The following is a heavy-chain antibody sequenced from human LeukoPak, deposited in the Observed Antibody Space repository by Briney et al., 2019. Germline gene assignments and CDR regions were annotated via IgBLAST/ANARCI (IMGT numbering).Heavy chain of an antibody. CDR2: INHSGST. CDR1: GGSFSGHY. D-gene: IGHD6-13*01. Sequence: SETLSLTCAVYGGSFSGHYWSWIRQPPGKGLEWIGEINHSGSTNYNPSLKSRVTISVDTSKNQFSLKLSSVTAADTAVYYCARGWGMSSSWYNYWGQGTLVTVSS. V-gene: IGHV4-34*01. J-gene: IGHJ4*02. CDR3: ARGWGMSSSWYNY.